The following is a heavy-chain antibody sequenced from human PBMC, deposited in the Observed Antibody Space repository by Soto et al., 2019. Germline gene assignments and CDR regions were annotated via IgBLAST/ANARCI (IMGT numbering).Heavy chain of an antibody. CDR1: GYTFTNYA. Sequence: QVQLVQSGAEVKKPGASVKVSCKASGYTFTNYAMHWVRLAPGQRLEWMGWIHAGNGNTIYSQKFQGRVTITRDTSANTAYMELSSLGSEDTTVYYCARSPRSGGNYSYAMGVWGQGTTVTVSS. V-gene: IGHV1-3*01. D-gene: IGHD3-3*01. CDR2: IHAGNGNT. CDR3: ARSPRSGGNYSYAMGV. J-gene: IGHJ6*02.